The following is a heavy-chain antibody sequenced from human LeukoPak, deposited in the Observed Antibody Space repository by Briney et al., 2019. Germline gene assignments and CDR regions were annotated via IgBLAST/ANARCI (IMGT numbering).Heavy chain of an antibody. V-gene: IGHV3-7*01. CDR2: IKQDGSEK. CDR3: ARDCSSISCRTQYYFDY. Sequence: PGGSLRLSCAASGFTFSSYWMSWVRQAPGKGLEWVANIKQDGSEKYYVDSVKGRFTISRDNAKNSLYLQMNSLRAEDTAVYYCARDCSSISCRTQYYFDYWGRGTLVTVSS. J-gene: IGHJ4*02. CDR1: GFTFSSYW. D-gene: IGHD2-2*01.